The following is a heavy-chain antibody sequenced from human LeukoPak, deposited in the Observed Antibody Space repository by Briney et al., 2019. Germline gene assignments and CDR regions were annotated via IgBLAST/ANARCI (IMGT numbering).Heavy chain of an antibody. V-gene: IGHV5-51*01. CDR1: GYSFTSYW. CDR3: ARLGYYDSSGYYPPYYFDY. J-gene: IGHJ4*02. CDR2: IYPGDSDT. Sequence: GESLKISCKGSGYSFTSYWIGWVRQMPGKGLEWMGIIYPGDSDTRYSPSFQGQVTISADKSISTAYLQWSSLKASDTAMYYCARLGYYDSSGYYPPYYFDYWPGNPGHRLL. D-gene: IGHD3-22*01.